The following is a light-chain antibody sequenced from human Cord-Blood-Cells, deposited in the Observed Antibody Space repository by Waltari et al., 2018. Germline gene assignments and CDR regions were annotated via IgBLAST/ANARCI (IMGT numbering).Light chain of an antibody. J-gene: IGKJ2*01. CDR1: PSFLYSSNNKNR. V-gene: IGKV4-1*01. CDR2: WAS. CDR3: QQYYSTPYT. Sequence: DIVVTQSPSSLAVSLGERATINCKSSPSFLYSSNNKNRLAWYQQKPGQPPKLLIYWASTRESGVPDRVSGSGSGTDFTLTISSLQAEDVAVYYCQQYYSTPYTFGQGTKLEIK.